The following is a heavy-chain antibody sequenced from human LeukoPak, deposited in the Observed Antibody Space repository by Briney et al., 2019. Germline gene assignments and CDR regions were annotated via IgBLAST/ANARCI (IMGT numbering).Heavy chain of an antibody. D-gene: IGHD3-9*01. CDR3: ARGGGGNSDFLTTYTGASLSFDY. V-gene: IGHV3-23*01. Sequence: PGGSLRLSCVASGFTLSSYAVSWVRQAPGKGLQWVSRLRISGDYALYAGSVKGGFTISRDSAKNTLYLQRNRVGGEDTAVYYCARGGGGNSDFLTTYTGASLSFDYWGQGALVTVSS. CDR2: LRISGDYA. J-gene: IGHJ4*02. CDR1: GFTLSSYA.